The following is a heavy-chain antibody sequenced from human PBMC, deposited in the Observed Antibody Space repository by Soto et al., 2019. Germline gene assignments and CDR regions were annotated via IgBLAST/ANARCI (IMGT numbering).Heavy chain of an antibody. CDR1: GGTFSSYA. CDR2: IIPIFGTA. D-gene: IGHD4-17*01. J-gene: IGHJ4*02. V-gene: IGHV1-69*12. Sequence: QVQLVQSGAEVKKPGSSVKVSCKASGGTFSSYAISWVRQAPGQGLEWMGGIIPIFGTANYAQKFQGRVTITADDSTSTAYMERSSLRSEDTAVYYCSSGPAMTTVVEVDYWGQGTLVTVSS. CDR3: SSGPAMTTVVEVDY.